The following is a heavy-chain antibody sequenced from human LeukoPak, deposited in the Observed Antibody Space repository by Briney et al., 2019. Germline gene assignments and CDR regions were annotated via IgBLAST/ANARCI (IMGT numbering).Heavy chain of an antibody. CDR3: ASGTTGTTGFNY. D-gene: IGHD1-7*01. CDR1: GFTFSSYT. V-gene: IGHV3-21*01. Sequence: GGSLRPSCTASGFTFSSYTMNWVRQAPGKGLEWLSSISSGSGYIFYADSMKGRFTISRDSAKNSLNLQMSSLRAEDTAVYYCASGTTGTTGFNYWGQGTLVTVSS. CDR2: ISSGSGYI. J-gene: IGHJ4*02.